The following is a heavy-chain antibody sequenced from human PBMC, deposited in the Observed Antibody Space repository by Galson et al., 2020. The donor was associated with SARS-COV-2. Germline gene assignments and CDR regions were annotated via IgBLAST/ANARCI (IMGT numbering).Heavy chain of an antibody. D-gene: IGHD6-19*01. CDR2: IKSKTDGRTT. CDR1: GFIFSNAW. CDR3: TTDRLRSEYSSGGYGRTGYVDL. J-gene: IGHJ2*01. V-gene: IGHV3-15*01. Sequence: GASLKLSCASSGFIFSNAWMSWVRQAPGKGLEWVGRIKSKTDGRTTDYAAPVKGRFTISRDNSKNTLYLQMNSLKTEDTAVYYCTTDRLRSEYSSGGYGRTGYVDLWGRGTLVAVSS.